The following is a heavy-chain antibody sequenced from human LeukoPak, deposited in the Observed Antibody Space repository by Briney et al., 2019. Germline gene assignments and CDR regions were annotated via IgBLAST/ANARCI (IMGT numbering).Heavy chain of an antibody. CDR2: ISSSGSTI. D-gene: IGHD3-22*01. V-gene: IGHV3-11*01. CDR3: ARTYDSSGYYFGY. Sequence: GGSLRLSCAASGFTFSDYYMSWIRQAPGKGLXXXXXISSSGSTIYYADSVKGRFTISRDNAKNSLYLQMNSLRAEDTAVYYCARTYDSSGYYFGYWGQGTLVTVSS. J-gene: IGHJ4*02. CDR1: GFTFSDYY.